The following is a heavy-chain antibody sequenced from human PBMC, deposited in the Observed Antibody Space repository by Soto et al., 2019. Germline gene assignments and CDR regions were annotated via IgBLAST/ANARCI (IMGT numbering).Heavy chain of an antibody. CDR1: GFTFSSYS. Sequence: GGSLRLSCAASGFTFSSYSMNWVRQAPGKGLEWVSSISSSSSYIYYADSVKGRFTISRDNAKNSLYLQMNSLRAEDTAVYYCARGRLGKQILVPDYWGQGTFVTVSS. CDR2: ISSSSSYI. D-gene: IGHD2-2*01. V-gene: IGHV3-21*01. J-gene: IGHJ4*02. CDR3: ARGRLGKQILVPDY.